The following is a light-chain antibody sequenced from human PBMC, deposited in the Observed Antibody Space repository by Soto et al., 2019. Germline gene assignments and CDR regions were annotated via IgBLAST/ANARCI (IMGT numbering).Light chain of an antibody. CDR1: SSDVGGYIY. Sequence: QSALTQPASVSGYPGQAITISCTGTSSDVGGYIYVSWYQQHPGKAPKLMIYEVSNRPSGVSNRFSGSKSGNTASLTISGLQAEDEADYYCCLYIGATTYVFGTGTKVTVL. V-gene: IGLV2-14*01. CDR2: EVS. J-gene: IGLJ1*01. CDR3: CLYIGATTYV.